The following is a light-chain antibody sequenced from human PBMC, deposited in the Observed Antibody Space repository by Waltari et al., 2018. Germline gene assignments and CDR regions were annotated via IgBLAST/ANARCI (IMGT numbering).Light chain of an antibody. CDR1: QGISNF. CDR3: QQSYSTPRT. V-gene: IGKV1-16*01. Sequence: DIQMTQSPSSLSASVVDRVTITCRASQGISNFLAWIQQKPGKAPQSLIYDASSLQSGVPPRFSGSGSGTDFTLTISRLQPEDFATYYCQQSYSTPRTFGGGTKVEIK. CDR2: DAS. J-gene: IGKJ4*01.